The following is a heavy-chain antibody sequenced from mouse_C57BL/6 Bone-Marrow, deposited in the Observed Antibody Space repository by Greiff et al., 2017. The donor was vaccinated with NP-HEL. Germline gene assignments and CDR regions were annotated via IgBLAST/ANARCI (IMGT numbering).Heavy chain of an antibody. CDR3: ARRCGRAY. V-gene: IGHV1-55*01. CDR1: GYTFTSYW. Sequence: VQLQQPGAELVKPGASVKMSCKASGYTFTSYWITWVKQRPGQGLEWIGDIYPGSGGTNYNEKFKSKATLTVDKSSSTAYMQLSSLTSEDSAVYNCARRCGRAYWGRGTVVTVSA. CDR2: IYPGSGGT. J-gene: IGHJ3*01.